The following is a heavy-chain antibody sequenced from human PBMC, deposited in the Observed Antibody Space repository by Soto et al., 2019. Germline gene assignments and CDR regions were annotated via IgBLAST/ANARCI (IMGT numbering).Heavy chain of an antibody. Sequence: QVQLVESGGGVVQPGRSLSLSCAASGFTFSSYGMQWVRLAPGKGLEWVAVISYDGSNKYYADSVKGRFTVSRDNSKTTLYVQKNSLRAKATAVYYCAKDSFTTYYDFWSGSFDYWSQATLDTVST. D-gene: IGHD3-3*01. CDR2: ISYDGSNK. J-gene: IGHJ4*02. CDR1: GFTFSSYG. V-gene: IGHV3-30*18. CDR3: AKDSFTTYYDFWSGSFDY.